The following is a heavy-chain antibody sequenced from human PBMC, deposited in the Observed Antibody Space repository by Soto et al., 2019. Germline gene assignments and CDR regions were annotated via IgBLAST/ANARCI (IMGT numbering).Heavy chain of an antibody. D-gene: IGHD2-21*02. J-gene: IGHJ4*02. CDR1: GFTFSSYS. CDR2: ISSNNGYI. V-gene: IGHV3-21*01. CDR3: ARDLKGQVVTAISNPPGY. Sequence: PGGSLRLSCAASGFTFSSYSMNWVRQAPGKGLEWVSSISSNNGYIYYADSMQGRFTISRDNAKNSLYLQMNSLRAEDTAVYYCARDLKGQVVTAISNPPGYWGQGT.